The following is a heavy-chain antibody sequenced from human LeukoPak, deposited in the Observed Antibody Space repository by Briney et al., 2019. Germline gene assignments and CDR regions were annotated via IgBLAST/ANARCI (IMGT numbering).Heavy chain of an antibody. CDR1: GFIFSSSG. CDR2: ISDNGGST. V-gene: IGHV3-23*01. CDR3: AGARGSGYYFVPVH. J-gene: IGHJ4*02. D-gene: IGHD3-22*01. Sequence: GGTLRLSCAASGFIFSSSGMSWVRQAPGKGLEWVSTISDNGGSTYYPDSVKGRFTISRDNAKNSLYLQMNSLRAEDTALYYCAGARGSGYYFVPVHWGQGTLVTVSS.